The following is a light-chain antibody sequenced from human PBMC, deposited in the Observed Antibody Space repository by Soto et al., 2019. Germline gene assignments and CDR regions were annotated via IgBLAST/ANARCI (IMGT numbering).Light chain of an antibody. J-gene: IGKJ1*01. CDR3: QQVQRGPPT. CDR2: GAS. CDR1: QTVGRMY. V-gene: IGKV3D-7*01. Sequence: EIVLTQSPVTLSLSPGERATLSCRASQTVGRMYLSWFQQKPGQAPRLLIYGASTRATVIPAGFSGSGSGTEFTLTISSPQAEDLAVYYCQQVQRGPPTLGKGTKV.